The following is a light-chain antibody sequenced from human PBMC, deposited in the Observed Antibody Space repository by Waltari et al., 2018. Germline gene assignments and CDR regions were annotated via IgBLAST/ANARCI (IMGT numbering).Light chain of an antibody. Sequence: QTVVNQEPSLSVSPGGTVTLTCALSSGSVSSTSYATWYQKTPGQAPRPRVDKGNSLSFGVPDRCSCSVRGNKAALTITGAQADEESDYFGSMYMGSGIWVCGGVTQLTVL. J-gene: IGLJ3*02. CDR2: KGN. CDR1: SGSVSSTSY. V-gene: IGLV8-61*01. CDR3: SMYMGSGIWV.